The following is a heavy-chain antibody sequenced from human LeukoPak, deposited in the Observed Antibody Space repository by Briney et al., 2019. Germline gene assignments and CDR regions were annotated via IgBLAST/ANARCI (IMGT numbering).Heavy chain of an antibody. CDR3: ARGDYGDNEYFQH. CDR1: GGSISSYY. J-gene: IGHJ1*01. Sequence: SETLSLTCTVSGGSISSYYWSWIRQPPGKGLEWIGYIYYSGSTNYNPSLKSRVTISVGTSKNQFSLKLSSVTAADTAVYYCARGDYGDNEYFQHWGQGTLVTVSS. CDR2: IYYSGST. V-gene: IGHV4-59*01. D-gene: IGHD4-17*01.